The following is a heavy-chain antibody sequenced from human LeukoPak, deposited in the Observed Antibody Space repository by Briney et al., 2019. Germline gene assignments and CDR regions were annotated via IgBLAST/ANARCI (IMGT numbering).Heavy chain of an antibody. V-gene: IGHV1-8*03. CDR2: MNPNSGNT. CDR3: ARGRSTSLRGNWFDP. Sequence: ASVKVSCKASGYTFTSYDINCVRQATGQGLEWMGWMNPNSGNTGYAQKFQGRVTITRNTSISTAYMELSSLRSEDTAVYYCARGRSTSLRGNWFDPWGQGTLVTVSS. D-gene: IGHD2-2*01. CDR1: GYTFTSYD. J-gene: IGHJ5*02.